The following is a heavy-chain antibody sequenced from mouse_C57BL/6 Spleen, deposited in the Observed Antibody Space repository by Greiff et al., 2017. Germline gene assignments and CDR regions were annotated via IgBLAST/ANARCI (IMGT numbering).Heavy chain of an antibody. CDR1: GYAFSSSW. CDR2: IYPGDGDI. Sequence: QVQLQQSGPELVKPGASVKISCKASGYAFSSSWMNWVKQRPGKGLEWIGRIYPGDGDINYNGKFKGKATLTADKSSSTAYMQLRSLTSEDSAVYFCARAGTWAMDYWGQGTSVTVSS. V-gene: IGHV1-82*01. D-gene: IGHD4-1*01. CDR3: ARAGTWAMDY. J-gene: IGHJ4*01.